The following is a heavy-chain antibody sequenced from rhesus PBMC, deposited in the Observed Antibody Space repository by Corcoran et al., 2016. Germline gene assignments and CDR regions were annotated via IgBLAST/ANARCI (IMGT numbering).Heavy chain of an antibody. Sequence: EVQLVQSGADVKKSGASVKVSCEVSGYTFTELSMHWVRQAPGKGLEWMGGVDPVYGKIIDAEKFQGRVTMTEDTSTDTAYMELSSLRSEDTAVYYCAGNSGSLYYFDYWGQGVLVTVSS. CDR3: AGNSGSLYYFDY. CDR1: GYTFTELS. J-gene: IGHJ4*01. V-gene: IGHV1-156*01. CDR2: VDPVYGKI. D-gene: IGHD6-25*01.